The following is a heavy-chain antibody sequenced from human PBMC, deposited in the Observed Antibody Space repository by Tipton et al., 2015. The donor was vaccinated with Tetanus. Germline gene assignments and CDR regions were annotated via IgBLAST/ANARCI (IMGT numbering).Heavy chain of an antibody. Sequence: SLRLSCAASGFTFSSYWMHWVRQAPGKGLVWVSRINSDGSSTRNADSVKGRFTISRDNAKNSLYLQMNSLRAEDTALYYCAKDNGGYSSSWRYGMDVWGQGTTVTVSS. V-gene: IGHV3-74*01. CDR1: GFTFSSYW. J-gene: IGHJ6*02. CDR2: INSDGSST. D-gene: IGHD6-13*01. CDR3: AKDNGGYSSSWRYGMDV.